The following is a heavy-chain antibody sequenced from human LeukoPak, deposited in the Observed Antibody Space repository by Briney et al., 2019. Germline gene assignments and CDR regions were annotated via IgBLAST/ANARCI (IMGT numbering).Heavy chain of an antibody. CDR3: VRGRIAVAGTDY. Sequence: GGSLRLSCAASGFTFSSYWMHWVRQAPGKGLVWVSRINTDGSSTTYADSVKGRFTISRDNAKNTLYLQMNSLRAEDTAVYYCVRGRIAVAGTDYWGQGTLVTVSS. J-gene: IGHJ4*02. V-gene: IGHV3-74*01. D-gene: IGHD6-19*01. CDR2: INTDGSST. CDR1: GFTFSSYW.